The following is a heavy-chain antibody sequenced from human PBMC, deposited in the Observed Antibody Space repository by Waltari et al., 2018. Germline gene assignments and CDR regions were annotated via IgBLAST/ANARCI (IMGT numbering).Heavy chain of an antibody. CDR1: GYTFTGYY. J-gene: IGHJ5*02. CDR2: INPNSGGT. V-gene: IGHV1-2*06. D-gene: IGHD3-10*01. Sequence: QVQLVQSGAEVKKPGASVKVSCQASGYTFTGYYMHWVRQAPGQGLEWMGRINPNSGGTNYAQKFQGRVTMTRDTSISTAYMELSRLRSDDTAVYYCALGDYYGSGSYYFLGTTFDPWGQGTLVTVSS. CDR3: ALGDYYGSGSYYFLGTTFDP.